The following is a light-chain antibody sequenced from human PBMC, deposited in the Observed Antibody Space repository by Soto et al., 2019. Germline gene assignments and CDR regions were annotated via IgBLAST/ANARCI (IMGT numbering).Light chain of an antibody. CDR1: SSDVGSYDL. J-gene: IGLJ1*01. V-gene: IGLV2-23*02. CDR2: EVT. Sequence: QSALTQPASVSGSPGQSITISCPGTSSDVGSYDLVSWYQQHPGKAPRLIIYEVTKRPSGVSNRFSGSKSGSTASLTFSGLQAEDEADYFCCSYAGVSTFVFGTGTKVTV. CDR3: CSYAGVSTFV.